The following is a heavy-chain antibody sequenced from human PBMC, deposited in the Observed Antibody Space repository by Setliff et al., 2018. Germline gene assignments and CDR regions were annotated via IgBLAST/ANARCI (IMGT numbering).Heavy chain of an antibody. CDR2: IYYSGST. V-gene: IGHV4-39*07. J-gene: IGHJ5*02. D-gene: IGHD3-10*01. CDR3: ARDPVKQLVNWFDP. CDR1: GGSMSSSGYY. Sequence: PSETLSLTCTVFGGSMSSSGYYWAWIRQSPGKGLEWIGCIYYSGSTYYSPSLKRRATISLDTSKNQFSLKLNSVTAADTAVYYCARDPVKQLVNWFDPWGQGTLVTVSS.